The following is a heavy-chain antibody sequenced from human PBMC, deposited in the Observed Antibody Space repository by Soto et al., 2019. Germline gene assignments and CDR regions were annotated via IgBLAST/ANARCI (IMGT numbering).Heavy chain of an antibody. J-gene: IGHJ4*02. CDR2: IIPILGIA. CDR3: ARDPTSDYDILTGRGDY. V-gene: IGHV1-69*04. Sequence: SVKVSCKASGGTFSSYTISWVRQAPGQGLGWMGRIIPILGIANYAQKFQGRVTITADKSTSTAYMELSSLRSEDTAVFFCARDPTSDYDILTGRGDYWGQGTLVTVSS. D-gene: IGHD3-9*01. CDR1: GGTFSSYT.